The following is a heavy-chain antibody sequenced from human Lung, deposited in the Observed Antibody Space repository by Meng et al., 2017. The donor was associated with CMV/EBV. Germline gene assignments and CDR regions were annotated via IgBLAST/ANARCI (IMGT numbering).Heavy chain of an antibody. CDR1: GYTFNSYY. D-gene: IGHD1-26*01. Sequence: SGYTFNSYYIYWVRPAPGQGLEWMGLINPGSGGTYYAQNYQGRVTMTRDTSMRTVYMDLNRLISDDTAVYYCAKGGYSGSSYAWFDSWGQGTLVTVSS. V-gene: IGHV1-2*02. CDR3: AKGGYSGSSYAWFDS. CDR2: INPGSGGT. J-gene: IGHJ5*01.